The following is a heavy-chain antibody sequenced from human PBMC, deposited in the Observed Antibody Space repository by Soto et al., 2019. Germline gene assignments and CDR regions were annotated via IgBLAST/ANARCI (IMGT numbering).Heavy chain of an antibody. J-gene: IGHJ2*01. CDR1: GFTFNDHG. CDR2: ISYDGKQT. D-gene: IGHD3-16*01. Sequence: GGSLRLSCCAPGFTFNDHGMHWVRQTPGKGLEWVAVISYDGKQTYYADSVKGRFTISKDKSKRTLYLQMDSLRVDDTAVYYCARDGWGSNWYFEIWGRGTLVTVSS. CDR3: ARDGWGSNWYFEI. V-gene: IGHV3-30*03.